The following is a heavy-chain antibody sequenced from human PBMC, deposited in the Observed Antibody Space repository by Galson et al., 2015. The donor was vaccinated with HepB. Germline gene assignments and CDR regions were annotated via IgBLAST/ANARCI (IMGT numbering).Heavy chain of an antibody. J-gene: IGHJ6*02. CDR3: ARTLAAAGTGMDV. CDR1: GSTFTSYY. Sequence: SVTVSCKASGSTFTSYYMHWVRQAPGQGLEWMGIINPSGGSTSYAQKFQGRVTMTRDTSTSTVYMELSSLRSEDTAVYYCARTLAAAGTGMDVWGQGTTVTVSS. CDR2: INPSGGST. V-gene: IGHV1-46*03. D-gene: IGHD6-13*01.